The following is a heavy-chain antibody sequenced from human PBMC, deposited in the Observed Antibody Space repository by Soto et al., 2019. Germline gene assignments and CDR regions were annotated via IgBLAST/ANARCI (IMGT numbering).Heavy chain of an antibody. V-gene: IGHV4-39*01. CDR3: ARGFPTVVTVDY. Sequence: ASETLSLTRTFTGGPISSSSSYLCWIRQPPGKGLEWIGSIYYSGSTYYNPSLKSRVTISVDTSKNQFSLKLSSVTAADTAVYYCARGFPTVVTVDYWGQGTLVTVSS. CDR1: GGPISSSSSY. CDR2: IYYSGST. D-gene: IGHD4-17*01. J-gene: IGHJ4*02.